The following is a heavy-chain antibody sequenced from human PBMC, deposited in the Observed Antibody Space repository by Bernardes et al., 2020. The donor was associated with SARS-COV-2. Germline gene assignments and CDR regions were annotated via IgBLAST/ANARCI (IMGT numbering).Heavy chain of an antibody. V-gene: IGHV3-33*01. D-gene: IGHD6-13*01. CDR3: VREELAAAESFDY. CDR2: IWYDGSNK. CDR1: GFTFSSYG. Sequence: SLRLSCAASGFTFSSYGMHWVRQAPGKGLEWVAVIWYDGSNKYYADSVKGRFTISRDNSKNTLYLQMNSLRAEDTAVYYCVREELAAAESFDYWGQGTLVTVSS. J-gene: IGHJ4*02.